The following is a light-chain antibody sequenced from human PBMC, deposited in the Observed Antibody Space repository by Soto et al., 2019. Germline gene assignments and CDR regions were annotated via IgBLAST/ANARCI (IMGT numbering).Light chain of an antibody. Sequence: EIVLTQSPGTLSLSPGEGAILSCRASQSVSSNYLAWFQQKPGQAPRLLIYGASSRATGIPDRFSGSGSGTDFTLTISRLEPEDFAVYYCQQYGTSPWTFGQGTKV. J-gene: IGKJ1*01. CDR2: GAS. CDR1: QSVSSNY. V-gene: IGKV3-20*01. CDR3: QQYGTSPWT.